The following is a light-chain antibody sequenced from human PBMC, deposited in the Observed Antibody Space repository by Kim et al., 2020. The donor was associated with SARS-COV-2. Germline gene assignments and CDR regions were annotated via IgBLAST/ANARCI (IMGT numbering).Light chain of an antibody. V-gene: IGKV3-15*01. J-gene: IGKJ1*01. Sequence: EIVMTQSPVTVSVSPGERATLSCRASQSVSSNLAWYQQKPGQAPRLLIYGASTRATDIPPRFSGSGSGTEFTLTISSLQSEDFAVYFCQQYNNWPRTFGQGTKVGIK. CDR2: GAS. CDR1: QSVSSN. CDR3: QQYNNWPRT.